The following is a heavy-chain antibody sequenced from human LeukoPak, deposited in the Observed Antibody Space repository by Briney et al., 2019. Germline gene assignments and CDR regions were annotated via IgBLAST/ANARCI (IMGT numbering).Heavy chain of an antibody. D-gene: IGHD3-10*01. CDR1: GFTFSGYG. J-gene: IGHJ4*02. Sequence: GGSLRLSCAASGFTFSGYGMHWVRQAPGKGLEWVAFIHYDGARSYYADSVKGRFTISRDNSKNTLYLQMNSLRAEDTAVYYCARDQEYYFDYWGQGTLVTVSS. CDR2: IHYDGARS. CDR3: ARDQEYYFDY. V-gene: IGHV3-30*02.